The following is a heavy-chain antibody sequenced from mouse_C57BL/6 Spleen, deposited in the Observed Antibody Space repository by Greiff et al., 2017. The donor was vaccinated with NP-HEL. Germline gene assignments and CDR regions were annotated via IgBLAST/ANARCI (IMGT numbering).Heavy chain of an antibody. CDR1: GYSFTDYN. V-gene: IGHV1-39*01. CDR3: ARPAYYSNYWYFDV. Sequence: EVKLQESGPELVKPGASVKISCKASGYSFTDYNMNWVKQSNGKSLEWIGVINPNYGTTSYNQKFKGKATLTVDQSSSTAYMQLNSLTSEDSAVYYCARPAYYSNYWYFDVWGTGTTVTVSS. CDR2: INPNYGTT. J-gene: IGHJ1*03. D-gene: IGHD2-5*01.